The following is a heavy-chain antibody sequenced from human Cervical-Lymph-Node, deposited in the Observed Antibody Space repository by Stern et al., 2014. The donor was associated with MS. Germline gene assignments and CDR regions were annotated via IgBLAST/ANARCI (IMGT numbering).Heavy chain of an antibody. CDR1: GGTFSSYA. V-gene: IGHV1-69*01. CDR3: ATQRFLEIYYFDY. J-gene: IGHJ4*02. Sequence: VQLLESGAEVKKPGSSVKVSCKASGGTFSSYAISWVRQAPGQGLEWMGGIIPIFGTANYAQKFQGRVTITADESTSTAYMELSSLRSEDTAVYYCATQRFLEIYYFDYWGQGTLVTVSS. CDR2: IIPIFGTA. D-gene: IGHD3-3*01.